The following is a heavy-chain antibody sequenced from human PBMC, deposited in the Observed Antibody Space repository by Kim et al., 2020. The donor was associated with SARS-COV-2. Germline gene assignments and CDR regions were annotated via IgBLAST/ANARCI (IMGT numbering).Heavy chain of an antibody. J-gene: IGHJ5*02. Sequence: VKGRFTLSRDNSKNTLYLQMKSVRAEDKAVYYCARGGEWIQLLNWVDPWGQGTLVTVSS. D-gene: IGHD5-18*01. CDR3: ARGGEWIQLLNWVDP. V-gene: IGHV3-30*01.